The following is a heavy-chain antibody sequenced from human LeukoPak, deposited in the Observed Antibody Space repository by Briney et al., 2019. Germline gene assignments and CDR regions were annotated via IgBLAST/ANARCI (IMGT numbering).Heavy chain of an antibody. CDR3: ARVYDSSGYYPSHYYFDY. CDR1: GGSFSGYY. D-gene: IGHD3-22*01. V-gene: IGHV4-59*01. CDR2: IYYSGST. Sequence: SETLSLTCAVYGGSFSGYYWSWIRQPPGKGLEWIGYIYYSGSTNYNPSLKSRVTISVDTSKNQFSLKLSSVTAADTAVYYCARVYDSSGYYPSHYYFDYWGQGTLVTVSS. J-gene: IGHJ4*02.